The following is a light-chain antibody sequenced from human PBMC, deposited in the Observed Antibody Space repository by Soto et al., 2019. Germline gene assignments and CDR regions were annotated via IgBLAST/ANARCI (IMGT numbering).Light chain of an antibody. CDR2: KDS. V-gene: IGLV3-27*01. J-gene: IGLJ2*01. Sequence: SYELTQPSSVSVSPGQTARITCSGDVLAKKYARWFQQKPGQAPVLVIYKDSERPSGIPERFSGSSSGTTVTLTISGAQVEDEADYYCYSEADNMKVFGGGTKLTVL. CDR3: YSEADNMKV. CDR1: VLAKKY.